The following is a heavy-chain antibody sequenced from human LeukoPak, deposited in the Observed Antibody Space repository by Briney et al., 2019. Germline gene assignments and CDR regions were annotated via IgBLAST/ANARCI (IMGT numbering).Heavy chain of an antibody. Sequence: SSETLSLTCNVSGASVSSSVLYWSWIRQHPGKGLEWIGYIYYSGSTYYNPSLKSRLNISSDTSKNLFSLELSSVTAADTAVYYCVASTVSNPYNFDYWGLGTLVTVSS. J-gene: IGHJ4*02. CDR1: GASVSSSVLY. V-gene: IGHV4-31*03. D-gene: IGHD2/OR15-2a*01. CDR2: IYYSGST. CDR3: VASTVSNPYNFDY.